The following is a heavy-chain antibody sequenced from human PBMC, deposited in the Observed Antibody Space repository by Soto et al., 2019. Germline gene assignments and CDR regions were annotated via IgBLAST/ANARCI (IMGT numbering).Heavy chain of an antibody. V-gene: IGHV3-49*03. D-gene: IGHD3-22*01. CDR2: IRRKVSSATT. CDR3: ARYVGAGYYYDSSGYLPYWYFDL. CDR1: GFNFGDYS. Sequence: EVQLVESGGGLVQVGRSLRLSCIASGFNFGDYSMSWFRQAPGKGLEWVNFIRRKVSSATTEDAASVRGRFIISRDDSKSAVYLQMNSLKIEDTAVYYCARYVGAGYYYDSSGYLPYWYFDLWGRGTLVTVSS. J-gene: IGHJ2*01.